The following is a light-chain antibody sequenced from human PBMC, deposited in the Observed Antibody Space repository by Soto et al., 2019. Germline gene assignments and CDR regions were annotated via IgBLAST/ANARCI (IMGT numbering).Light chain of an antibody. Sequence: QSVLTQPPSVSAAPGQKVTISCSGSSSNIGNNYVSWYQQLPGTAPKVLIFENNQRPSGIPDRFSGSKSGTSATLGITGLQTGDEADYYCGAWDSSLSAYVFGTGTKLTVL. CDR1: SSNIGNNY. CDR2: ENN. V-gene: IGLV1-51*02. J-gene: IGLJ1*01. CDR3: GAWDSSLSAYV.